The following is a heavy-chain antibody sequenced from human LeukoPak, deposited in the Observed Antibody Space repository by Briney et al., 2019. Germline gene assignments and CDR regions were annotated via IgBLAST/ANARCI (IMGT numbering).Heavy chain of an antibody. J-gene: IGHJ3*02. D-gene: IGHD3-3*01. Sequence: ASVKVSCKASGYNYRDYYIHWVRHAPGQGLEWMGWINPHSGGTRYAPKFQGRVTMSSDTAINTAYMELRRLRSDDTAVFYCARVNRFFFRKQKAAYDIWGQGTRVTVSS. CDR1: GYNYRDYY. V-gene: IGHV1-2*02. CDR3: ARVNRFFFRKQKAAYDI. CDR2: INPHSGGT.